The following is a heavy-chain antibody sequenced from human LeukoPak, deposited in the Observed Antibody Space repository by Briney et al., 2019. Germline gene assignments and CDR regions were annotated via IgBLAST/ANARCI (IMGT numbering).Heavy chain of an antibody. CDR1: GLTFSTSD. V-gene: IGHV3-13*01. Sequence: GGTLSLSCVVSGLTFSTSDMHWVRQATGNGLEWISSIGTAGDTYYSPSVKGRFAISRENAESSLYLQINSLRVGDTATYNCVRGAAGYDYWAQGTLVSVPS. J-gene: IGHJ4*02. CDR3: VRGAAGYDY. CDR2: IGTAGDT. D-gene: IGHD5-12*01.